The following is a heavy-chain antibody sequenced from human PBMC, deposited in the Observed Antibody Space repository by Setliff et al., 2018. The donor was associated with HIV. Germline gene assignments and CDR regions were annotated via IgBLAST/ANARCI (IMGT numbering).Heavy chain of an antibody. V-gene: IGHV3-53*04. CDR2: IYSGGTT. CDR3: ARDRGRGMAPSGILDYYYMDV. D-gene: IGHD6-13*01. Sequence: TGGSLRLSCAASGFTFNTYSMNWVRQAPGKGLEWVSIIYSGGTTYYADSVKGRFIISRHNSNNTLYLQMNSLRAEDSAMYYCARDRGRGMAPSGILDYYYMDVWGKGTTVTVS. CDR1: GFTFNTYS. J-gene: IGHJ6*03.